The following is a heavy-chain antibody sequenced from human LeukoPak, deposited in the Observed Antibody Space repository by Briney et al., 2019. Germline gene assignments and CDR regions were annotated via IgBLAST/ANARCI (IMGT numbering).Heavy chain of an antibody. J-gene: IGHJ5*02. D-gene: IGHD2-2*01. CDR1: GYTFTNYG. V-gene: IGHV1-18*01. Sequence: ASVKVSCKASGYTFTNYGITWVRQAPGQGLEWMGWISVYNGNTNYVRKLQGRVTMTTDTSTSTAYMELRSLRSDDTAVYYCARDVVVVPAAHNWFDPWGQGTLVTVSS. CDR3: ARDVVVVPAAHNWFDP. CDR2: ISVYNGNT.